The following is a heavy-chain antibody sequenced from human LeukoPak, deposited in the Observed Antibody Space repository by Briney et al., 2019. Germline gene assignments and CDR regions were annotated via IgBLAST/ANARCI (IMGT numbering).Heavy chain of an antibody. V-gene: IGHV1-69*06. D-gene: IGHD6-19*01. CDR2: IIPIFVTP. CDR3: ARGVAGNVY. Sequence: ASVKVSCKASGGTFSSYPVNWVRQAPGQGLEWVGRIIPIFVTPDYAQKFQGRVTITADKSTSTAYMELSSLKSEDTAVYYCARGVAGNVYWGQGTLVTVSS. CDR1: GGTFSSYP. J-gene: IGHJ4*02.